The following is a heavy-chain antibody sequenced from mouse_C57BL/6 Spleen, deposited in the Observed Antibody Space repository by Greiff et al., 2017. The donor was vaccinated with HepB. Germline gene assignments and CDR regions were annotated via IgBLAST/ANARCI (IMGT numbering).Heavy chain of an antibody. V-gene: IGHV1-80*01. D-gene: IGHD2-12*01. J-gene: IGHJ3*01. Sequence: QVHVKQSGAELVKPGASVKISCKASGYAFSSYWMNWVKQRPGKGLEWIGQIYPGDGDTNYNGKFKGKATLTADKSSSTAYMQLSSLTSEDSAVYFCATAYYTWFAYWGQGTLVTVSA. CDR1: GYAFSSYW. CDR2: IYPGDGDT. CDR3: ATAYYTWFAY.